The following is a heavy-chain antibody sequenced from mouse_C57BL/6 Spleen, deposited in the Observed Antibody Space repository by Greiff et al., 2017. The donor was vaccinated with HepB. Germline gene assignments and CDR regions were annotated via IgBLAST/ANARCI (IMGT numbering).Heavy chain of an antibody. Sequence: QVQLQQSGPELVKPGASVKISCKASGYAFSSSWMNWVKPRPGKGLEWIGRIYPGDGDTNYNGKFKGKATLTADKSSSTAYMQLSSLTSEDSAVYFCARGDYYGSSYGYWGQGTTLTVSS. CDR1: GYAFSSSW. V-gene: IGHV1-82*01. CDR3: ARGDYYGSSYGY. CDR2: IYPGDGDT. J-gene: IGHJ2*01. D-gene: IGHD1-1*01.